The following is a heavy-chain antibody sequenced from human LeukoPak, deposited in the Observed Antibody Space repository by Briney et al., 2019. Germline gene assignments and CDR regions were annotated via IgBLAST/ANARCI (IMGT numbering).Heavy chain of an antibody. J-gene: IGHJ4*02. V-gene: IGHV1-2*06. D-gene: IGHD1-26*01. Sequence: ASVKVSCKASGYTFTDYYIHWVRQAPGQGLEWMGRINPNSGDTKSAQKLQGRLTMTRDTSITTAYMDLSRLTSDDTAVYYCTRDDIVGARDFDYWGQGTLVTVSS. CDR3: TRDDIVGARDFDY. CDR1: GYTFTDYY. CDR2: INPNSGDT.